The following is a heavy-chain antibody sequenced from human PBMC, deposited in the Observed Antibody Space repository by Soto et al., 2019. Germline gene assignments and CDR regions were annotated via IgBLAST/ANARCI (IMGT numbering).Heavy chain of an antibody. CDR2: IKPDGSES. Sequence: EVQLVESGGGLVQPGGSLRLSCVASGFIFSRHYLTWVRQAPGKGLESVAKIKPDGSESYYVDSVRGRFTLSRDNTKNSLSLQMNSLRVEGTAVYYCATEEWWRVEFWGQGTLVTVSS. CDR1: GFIFSRHY. V-gene: IGHV3-7*01. J-gene: IGHJ4*02. CDR3: ATEEWWRVEF. D-gene: IGHD2-15*01.